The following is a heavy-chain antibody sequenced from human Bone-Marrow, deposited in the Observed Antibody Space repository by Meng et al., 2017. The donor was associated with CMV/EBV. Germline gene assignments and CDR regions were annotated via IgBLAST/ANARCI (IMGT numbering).Heavy chain of an antibody. Sequence: ASGFTFDDYTMHWVRQAPGKGLEWVSLINWDGGSTYYADSVKGRFTISRDNSKNSLYLQMNSLRTEDTALYYCAKGYESSGYYTIDYWGQGTLVTVSS. D-gene: IGHD3-22*01. CDR1: GFTFDDYT. CDR3: AKGYESSGYYTIDY. CDR2: INWDGGST. J-gene: IGHJ4*02. V-gene: IGHV3-43*01.